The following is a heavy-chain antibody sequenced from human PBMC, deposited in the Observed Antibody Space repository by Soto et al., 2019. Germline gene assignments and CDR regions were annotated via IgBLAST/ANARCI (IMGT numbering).Heavy chain of an antibody. Sequence: EVQLVETGGGLIQPGGSLRLSCAASGFTVSSNYMSWVRQAPGKGLEWVSVIYSGGSTYYADSVKGRFTISRDNSKNTLYLKMNSLRAEDTAVYYCARVRGNYGSGSYYRGYYYGMDVWGQGTTVTVSS. CDR1: GFTVSSNY. J-gene: IGHJ6*02. CDR2: IYSGGST. D-gene: IGHD3-10*01. CDR3: ARVRGNYGSGSYYRGYYYGMDV. V-gene: IGHV3-53*02.